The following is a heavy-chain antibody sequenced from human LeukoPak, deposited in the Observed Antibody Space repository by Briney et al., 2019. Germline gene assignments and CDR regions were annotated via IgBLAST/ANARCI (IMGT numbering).Heavy chain of an antibody. CDR2: IYYSGST. J-gene: IGHJ4*02. CDR3: ARLGSYDILTGYHFDY. Sequence: SETLSLTCTVSGGSISSSSYYWGWIRQPPGKGLEWIGSIYYSGSTYYNPSLKSRVTISVDTSKNQFSLKLSSVTAADTAVYYCARLGSYDILTGYHFDYWGQGTLVTVSS. D-gene: IGHD3-9*01. V-gene: IGHV4-39*01. CDR1: GGSISSSSYY.